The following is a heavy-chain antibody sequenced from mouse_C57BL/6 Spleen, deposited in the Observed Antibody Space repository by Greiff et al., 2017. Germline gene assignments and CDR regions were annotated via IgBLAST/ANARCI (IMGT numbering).Heavy chain of an antibody. V-gene: IGHV1-15*01. Sequence: QVQLQQSGAELVRPGASVTLSCKASGYTFTDYEMHWVKQTPVHGLEWIGAIDPETGGTAYNQKFKGKAILTADKSSSTAYMELRSLTSEDSAVYYCTRSGSNFYYFDYWGQGTTLTVSS. D-gene: IGHD2-5*01. CDR2: IDPETGGT. CDR1: GYTFTDYE. J-gene: IGHJ2*01. CDR3: TRSGSNFYYFDY.